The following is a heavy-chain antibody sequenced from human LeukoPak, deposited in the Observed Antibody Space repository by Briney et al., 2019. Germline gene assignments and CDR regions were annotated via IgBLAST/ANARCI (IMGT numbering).Heavy chain of an antibody. D-gene: IGHD1-26*01. CDR3: VKTMGAIDHDY. CDR2: INWNGGST. CDR1: GFTFDDYG. Sequence: GGSLRLSCAASGFTFDDYGMSWVRQAPGEGLEWVSGINWNGGSTGYADSVKGRFTISRDNSKNTLYLQMNSLRAEDTAVYYCVKTMGAIDHDYWGQGTLVTVSS. V-gene: IGHV3-20*04. J-gene: IGHJ4*02.